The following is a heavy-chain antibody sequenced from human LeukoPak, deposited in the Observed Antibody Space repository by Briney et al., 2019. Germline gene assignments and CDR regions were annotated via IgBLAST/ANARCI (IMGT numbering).Heavy chain of an antibody. J-gene: IGHJ3*02. Sequence: ASVKVSCKASGGTFSSYAISWVRQAPGQGLEWMGGIIPIFGTANYAQKFQGRVTITADESTSTAYMELSSLRSEDTAVYYCARVRDGYGSLDAFDIWGQRTMVTVSS. CDR2: IIPIFGTA. D-gene: IGHD5-24*01. CDR3: ARVRDGYGSLDAFDI. CDR1: GGTFSSYA. V-gene: IGHV1-69*13.